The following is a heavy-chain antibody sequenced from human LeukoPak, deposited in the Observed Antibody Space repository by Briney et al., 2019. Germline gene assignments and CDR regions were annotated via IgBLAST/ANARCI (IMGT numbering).Heavy chain of an antibody. D-gene: IGHD3-22*01. CDR3: ARRMNYDSRVFQH. CDR2: MNPNSGNT. J-gene: IGHJ1*01. V-gene: IGHV1-8*01. CDR1: EYTFTSYD. Sequence: GASVKVSCKASEYTFTSYDINWVRQATGQGLEWMGWMNPNSGNTGYAQKFQGRVTMTRNTSINTAYMELSSLTSEDTAVYYCARRMNYDSRVFQHWGQGTLVTVSS.